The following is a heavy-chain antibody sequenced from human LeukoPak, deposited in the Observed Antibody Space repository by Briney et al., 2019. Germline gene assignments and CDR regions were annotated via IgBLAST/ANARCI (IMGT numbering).Heavy chain of an antibody. Sequence: GASVKVSCKASVGTFISYAISWVRQAPGQGLEWMGGIIPIFGTANYAQKFQGRITITADESTSTAYMELSSLRSEDTAVYYCDSEEASNPFDYWGQGTLVTVSS. CDR3: DSEEASNPFDY. V-gene: IGHV1-69*13. J-gene: IGHJ4*02. CDR1: VGTFISYA. CDR2: IIPIFGTA. D-gene: IGHD4-11*01.